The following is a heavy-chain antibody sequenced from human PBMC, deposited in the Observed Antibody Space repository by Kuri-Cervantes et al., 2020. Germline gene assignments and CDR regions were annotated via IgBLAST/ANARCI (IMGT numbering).Heavy chain of an antibody. Sequence: GGSLRLSCAASGFTFSGSAMHWVRQASGKGLEWVGRIRSKANSYATAYAASVKGRFTISRDDSKNTAYLQMNSLKTEDTAVYYCTRYNWNYDAFDTWGQGTMVTVSS. CDR2: IRSKANSYAT. CDR3: TRYNWNYDAFDT. V-gene: IGHV3-73*01. CDR1: GFTFSGSA. J-gene: IGHJ3*02. D-gene: IGHD1-7*01.